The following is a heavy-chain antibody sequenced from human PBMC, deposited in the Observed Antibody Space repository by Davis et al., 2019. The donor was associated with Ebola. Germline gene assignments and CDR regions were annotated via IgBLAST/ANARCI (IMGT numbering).Heavy chain of an antibody. CDR2: MNPKTGNT. CDR3: AVGEFKSGYNYYYYGMDV. Sequence: ASVKVSCKASGYTFTTYDINWVRQATGQGLEWMGWMNPKTGNTGYAQKFQGRVTMTRDTSITTAYMELSSLRSEDTAVYYCAVGEFKSGYNYYYYGMDVWGQGTTVTVSS. J-gene: IGHJ6*02. CDR1: GYTFTTYD. V-gene: IGHV1-8*01. D-gene: IGHD3-16*01.